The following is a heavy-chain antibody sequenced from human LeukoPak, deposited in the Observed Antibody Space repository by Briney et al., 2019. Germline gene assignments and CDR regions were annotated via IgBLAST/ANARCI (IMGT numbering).Heavy chain of an antibody. J-gene: IGHJ1*01. Sequence: GESLKISCKGSGSSFTSYWIGWVRQMPGKGLEWMGIIYPGDSDTRYSPPFQGQVTISADKSISTAYLQWSSLKASDTAMYYCARNLYSYSSSLGDFQHWGQGTLVTVSS. V-gene: IGHV5-51*01. CDR3: ARNLYSYSSSLGDFQH. D-gene: IGHD6-13*01. CDR2: IYPGDSDT. CDR1: GSSFTSYW.